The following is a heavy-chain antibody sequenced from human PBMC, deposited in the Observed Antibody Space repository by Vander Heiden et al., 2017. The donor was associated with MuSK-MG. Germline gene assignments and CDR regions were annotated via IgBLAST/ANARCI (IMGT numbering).Heavy chain of an antibody. V-gene: IGHV4-34*01. CDR3: ARAGYCSSTSCYFGFSYYGMDV. CDR1: GGSFSGYY. D-gene: IGHD2-2*03. Sequence: QVQLQQWGAGLLKPSETLSLTCAVYGGSFSGYYWSWIRQPPGKGLEWIGEINHSGRTNYNPSLKSRVTISVDTSKNQFSLKLSSVTAADTAVYYCARAGYCSSTSCYFGFSYYGMDVWGQGTTVTVSS. J-gene: IGHJ6*02. CDR2: INHSGRT.